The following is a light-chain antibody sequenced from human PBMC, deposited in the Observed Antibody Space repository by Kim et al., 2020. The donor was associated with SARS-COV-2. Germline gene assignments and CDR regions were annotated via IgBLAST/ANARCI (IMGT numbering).Light chain of an antibody. CDR1: QSVSSN. V-gene: IGKV3-15*01. J-gene: IGKJ5*01. CDR2: GAS. CDR3: QQYNKWPT. Sequence: EIVMTQSPATLSVSPGERATLSCRASQSVSSNLAWYQQKPGQAPRLLIHGASTRATGIAARFSGSGSGTEFTITISSLQSEDFAVYYCQQYNKWPTFGQGTRLEIK.